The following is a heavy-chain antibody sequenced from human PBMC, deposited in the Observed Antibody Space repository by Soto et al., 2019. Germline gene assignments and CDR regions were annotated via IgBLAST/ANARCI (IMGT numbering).Heavy chain of an antibody. D-gene: IGHD3-3*01. CDR1: GGSFRGFGYY. V-gene: IGHV4-31*11. Sequence: SETLSLTCAVSGGSFRGFGYYCACLPPHPGQGLEFISHLYYSGTTYYNPSLRSRVTTSGDTSKNHFSLQLTSVNAADTAVYYCARILDFRSGHGFFYIWGQGTMVTVS. J-gene: IGHJ3*02. CDR2: LYYSGTT. CDR3: ARILDFRSGHGFFYI.